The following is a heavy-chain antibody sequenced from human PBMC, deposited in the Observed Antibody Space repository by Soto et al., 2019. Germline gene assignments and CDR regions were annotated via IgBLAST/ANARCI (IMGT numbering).Heavy chain of an antibody. J-gene: IGHJ4*02. D-gene: IGHD3-3*01. CDR1: GFTFSSYA. CDR2: ISGSGGST. CDR3: AKVGHYDFWSGSRVFDY. Sequence: GGSLRLSCAASGFTFSSYAMSWVRQAPGKGLEWVSAISGSGGSTYYADSVKGRFTISRDNSKNTLYLQMNSLRAEDTAVYYCAKVGHYDFWSGSRVFDYWGQGTLVTVSS. V-gene: IGHV3-23*01.